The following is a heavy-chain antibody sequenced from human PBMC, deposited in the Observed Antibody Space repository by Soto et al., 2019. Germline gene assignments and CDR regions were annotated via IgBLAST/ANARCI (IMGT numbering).Heavy chain of an antibody. CDR3: ARGRGEYSYGYDGHFDY. D-gene: IGHD5-18*01. Sequence: PSETLSLTCTVSGGSISSSSYYWGWIRQPPGKGLEWIGSIYYSGSTYYNPSLKSRVTISVDTSKNQFSLKLSSVTAADTAVYYCARGRGEYSYGYDGHFDYWGQGALVTVSS. V-gene: IGHV4-39*07. CDR2: IYYSGST. J-gene: IGHJ4*02. CDR1: GGSISSSSYY.